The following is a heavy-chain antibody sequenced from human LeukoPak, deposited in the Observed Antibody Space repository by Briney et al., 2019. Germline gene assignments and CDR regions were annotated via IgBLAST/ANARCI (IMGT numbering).Heavy chain of an antibody. CDR2: IYYSGST. J-gene: IGHJ3*02. CDR3: ARGVRVTIFGVVTQIAFDI. D-gene: IGHD3-3*01. Sequence: SETLSLTCTVSGGSISSNYWSWIRQPPGKGLEWIGYIYYSGSTNYNPSLKSRVTISVDTSKNQFSLKLSSVTAADTAVYYCARGVRVTIFGVVTQIAFDIWGQGTMVTVSS. V-gene: IGHV4-59*08. CDR1: GGSISSNY.